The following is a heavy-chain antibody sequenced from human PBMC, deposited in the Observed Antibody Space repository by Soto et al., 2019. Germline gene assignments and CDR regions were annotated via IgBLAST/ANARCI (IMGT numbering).Heavy chain of an antibody. V-gene: IGHV4-39*01. CDR2: IYYSGST. CDR3: ASWGSGSFPYYYYYYGMDV. J-gene: IGHJ6*02. CDR1: GGSISSSSYY. Sequence: SETLSLTCSVSGGSISSSSYYWGWIRQPPGKGLEWIGSIYYSGSTYYNPSLKSRVTISVDTSKNQFSLKLSSVTAADTAVYYCASWGSGSFPYYYYYYGMDVWGQGTTVTVSS. D-gene: IGHD1-26*01.